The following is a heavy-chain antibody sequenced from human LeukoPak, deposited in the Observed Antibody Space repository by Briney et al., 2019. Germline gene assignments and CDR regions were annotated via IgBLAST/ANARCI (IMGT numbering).Heavy chain of an antibody. D-gene: IGHD4-23*01. J-gene: IGHJ4*02. V-gene: IGHV4-59*01. CDR3: ARGRDGGNYTPLDY. CDR1: GGSISSYY. Sequence: PSETLSLTCTVSGGSISSYYWSWIRRPPGKRLEWSGYIYYSGSTNYNPSLKSRVAMAVDTSKKQFSLKLSSVTAADTAVYYCARGRDGGNYTPLDYWGQGTLVTVSS. CDR2: IYYSGST.